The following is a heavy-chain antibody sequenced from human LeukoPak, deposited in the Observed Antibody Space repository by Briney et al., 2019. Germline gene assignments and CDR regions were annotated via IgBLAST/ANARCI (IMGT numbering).Heavy chain of an antibody. CDR1: VGTFSSYA. CDR2: IIPILDIA. V-gene: IGHV1-69*04. J-gene: IGHJ4*02. Sequence: ASVKVSCKSSVGTFSSYANSWVRQPPGQGLEWMGRIIPILDIANYAQKFQGRVTIIADKSTNTAYMELSSLRSEDTAVYYCAILTNEYYYDSSDNSEIRWGRGTVVTVS. D-gene: IGHD3-22*01. CDR3: AILTNEYYYDSSDNSEIR.